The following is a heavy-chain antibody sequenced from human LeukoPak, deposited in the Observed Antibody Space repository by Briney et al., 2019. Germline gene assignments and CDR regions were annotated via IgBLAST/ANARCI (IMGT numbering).Heavy chain of an antibody. CDR3: AKDRGRYYDSSGYYWGYYFDS. V-gene: IGHV3-23*01. D-gene: IGHD3-22*01. J-gene: IGHJ4*02. CDR2: ISGSGGST. Sequence: GGSLRLSCAASGFTFSTYAVLWVRQAPGKGLEWVPDISGSGGSTYYADPVKGRFTISRDNSKNTLYLQMSSLRAEDTAVYYCAKDRGRYYDSSGYYWGYYFDSWGQGILVTVST. CDR1: GFTFSTYA.